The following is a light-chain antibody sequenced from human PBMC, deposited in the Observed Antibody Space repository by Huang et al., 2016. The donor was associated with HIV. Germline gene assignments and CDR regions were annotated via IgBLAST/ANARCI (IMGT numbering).Light chain of an antibody. Sequence: DIEMTQSPSSLPASVGDRVTITCRASQDITNSLAWYQLKPGQAPKLLLYAASKLESGVPSRFIGSGSATDYTLTITSLQPEDFATYYCQQYNSFLFTFGPGTTVDV. V-gene: IGKV1-NL1*01. CDR2: AAS. CDR1: QDITNS. CDR3: QQYNSFLFT. J-gene: IGKJ3*01.